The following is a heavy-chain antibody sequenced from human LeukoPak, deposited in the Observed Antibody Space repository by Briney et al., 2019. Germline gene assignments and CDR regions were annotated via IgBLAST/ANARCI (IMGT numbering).Heavy chain of an antibody. Sequence: SETLSLTCTVSGGSISSSSYYWGWIRQPPGKGLEWIGSIYYSGSTYYNPSLKSRVTISVDTSKNQFSLKLSSVTAADTVVYYCASTIAAAGPFDYWGQGTLVTVSS. CDR1: GGSISSSSYY. J-gene: IGHJ4*02. CDR2: IYYSGST. CDR3: ASTIAAAGPFDY. V-gene: IGHV4-39*01. D-gene: IGHD6-13*01.